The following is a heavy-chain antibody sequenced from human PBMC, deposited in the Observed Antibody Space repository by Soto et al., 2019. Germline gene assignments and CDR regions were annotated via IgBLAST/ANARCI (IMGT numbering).Heavy chain of an antibody. D-gene: IGHD2-15*01. CDR2: TTYDGGIK. CDR1: GFSFRSYG. V-gene: IGHV3-30*03. CDR3: AGALENPYFYSALNV. Sequence: PGGSLRLSCAASGFSFRSYGMEWVRLAPGKGLEWVAATTYDGGIKHYVDSVKGRFTISRDNSKNTLYLQMNSLRVEDTATYYCAGALENPYFYSALNVWGQGTTVTVSS. J-gene: IGHJ6*02.